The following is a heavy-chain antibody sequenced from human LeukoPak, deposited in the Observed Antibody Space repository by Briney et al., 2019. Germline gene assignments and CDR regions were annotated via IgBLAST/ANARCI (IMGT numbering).Heavy chain of an antibody. Sequence: GGSLRLSCTDSGFTFSDYHMSWVRQAPGKGLEWVANIKQGGSEKYYVDSVKGRFTISRDNAKNSLYLQMNSLRAEDTAVYYCARDLAYYDSSGYYPGNAFDIWGQGTMVTVSS. V-gene: IGHV3-7*01. CDR3: ARDLAYYDSSGYYPGNAFDI. J-gene: IGHJ3*02. CDR1: GFTFSDYH. CDR2: IKQGGSEK. D-gene: IGHD3-22*01.